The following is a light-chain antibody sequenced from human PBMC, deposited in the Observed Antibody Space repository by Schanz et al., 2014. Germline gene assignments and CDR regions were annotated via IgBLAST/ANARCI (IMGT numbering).Light chain of an antibody. CDR1: TSDVGTYNR. CDR2: EVT. V-gene: IGLV2-8*01. CDR3: SSYVGSNNWV. J-gene: IGLJ3*02. Sequence: QSALTQPPSASGSPGQSVTISCTGTTSDVGTYNRVSWYQQPPDTAPKLIIYEVTNRPSGVPDRFSGSKSGNTASLTVSGLQAEDEADYYCSSYVGSNNWVFGGGTKLTVL.